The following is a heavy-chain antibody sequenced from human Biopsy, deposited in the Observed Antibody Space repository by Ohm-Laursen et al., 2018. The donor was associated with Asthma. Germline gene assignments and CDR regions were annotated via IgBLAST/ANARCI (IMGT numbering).Heavy chain of an antibody. CDR3: ARSSHINWGGYFDY. CDR2: FDIEDGEA. Sequence: ASVKVSYKVSGDTLTERSIHWVRQAPGKGLEWMGGFDIEDGEASYAQKFQGRVTITADESTSTAYMELSSLRSEDTAVYYCARSSHINWGGYFDYWGQGTLVTVSS. J-gene: IGHJ4*02. CDR1: GDTLTERS. V-gene: IGHV1-24*01. D-gene: IGHD7-27*01.